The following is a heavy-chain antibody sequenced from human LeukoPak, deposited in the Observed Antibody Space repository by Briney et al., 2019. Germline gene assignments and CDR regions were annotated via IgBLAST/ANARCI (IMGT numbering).Heavy chain of an antibody. J-gene: IGHJ4*02. D-gene: IGHD6-13*01. CDR3: RRRGSSWKGGFDY. CDR2: IYPGDSDT. V-gene: IGHV5-51*04. CDR1: GYNFNTFW. Sequence: GESLKISCEGSGYNFNTFWIGWVRQKPGEGLEWVGIIYPGDSDTKYSPAVQGQVTISADKPTTTAYLQWSSLKASDTAMYCVRRRGSSWKGGFDYWGQGTLVTVSS.